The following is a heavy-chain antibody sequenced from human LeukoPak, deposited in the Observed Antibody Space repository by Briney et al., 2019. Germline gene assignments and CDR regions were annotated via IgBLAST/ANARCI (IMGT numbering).Heavy chain of an antibody. CDR2: INHSGST. CDR1: GGSISSYY. D-gene: IGHD2-2*01. Sequence: SVTLSLTCTVSGGSISSYYWSWIRQPPGKGLEWIGEINHSGSTNYNPSLKSRVTISVDTSKNQFSLKLSSVTAADTAVYYCARGPNPYCSSTSCHQRGNFDYWGQGTLVTVSS. CDR3: ARGPNPYCSSTSCHQRGNFDY. J-gene: IGHJ4*02. V-gene: IGHV4-34*01.